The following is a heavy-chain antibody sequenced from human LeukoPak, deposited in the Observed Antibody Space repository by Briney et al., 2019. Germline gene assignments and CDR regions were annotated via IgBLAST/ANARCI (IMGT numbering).Heavy chain of an antibody. CDR2: ISYDGSNK. J-gene: IGHJ4*02. Sequence: PGGSLRLSCAASGFTFSSYAMHWVRQAPGKGLEWVAVISYDGSNKYYADSVKGRFTISRDNSKNTLYLQMNSLRAEDTAVYYCARDQSSSPLPDLDYWGQGTLVTVSS. CDR1: GFTFSSYA. D-gene: IGHD6-13*01. V-gene: IGHV3-30-3*01. CDR3: ARDQSSSPLPDLDY.